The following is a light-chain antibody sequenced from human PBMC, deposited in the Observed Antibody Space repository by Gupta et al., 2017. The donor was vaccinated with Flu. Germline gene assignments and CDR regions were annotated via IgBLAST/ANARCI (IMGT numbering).Light chain of an antibody. Sequence: SCMSSQGLVYSDGDTYLSWLHQRPGQPPRLLIYKGSKRFSGVPDRFSGSGAGTDFTLKISRVEAEDVGVYYCMQLTHVPYTFGQGTKLEIK. CDR3: MQLTHVPYT. CDR2: KGS. CDR1: QGLVYSDGDTY. J-gene: IGKJ2*01. V-gene: IGKV2-24*01.